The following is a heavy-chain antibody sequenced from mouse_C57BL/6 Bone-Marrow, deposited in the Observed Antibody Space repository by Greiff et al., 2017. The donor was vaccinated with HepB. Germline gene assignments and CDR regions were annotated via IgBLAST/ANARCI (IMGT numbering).Heavy chain of an antibody. V-gene: IGHV1-15*01. CDR1: GYTFTDYE. CDR2: IDPETGGT. D-gene: IGHD1-1*01. CDR3: TREGGSRDWYFDV. Sequence: QVQLKQSGAELVRPGASVTLSCKASGYTFTDYEMHWVKQTPVHGLEWIGAIDPETGGTAYNQKFKGKAILTADKSSSTAYMELRSLTSEDSAVYYCTREGGSRDWYFDVWGTGTTVTVSS. J-gene: IGHJ1*03.